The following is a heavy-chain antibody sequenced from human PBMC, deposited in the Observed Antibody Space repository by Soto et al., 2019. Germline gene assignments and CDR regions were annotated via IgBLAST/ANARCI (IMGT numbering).Heavy chain of an antibody. D-gene: IGHD3-10*01. Sequence: PSETLSLTGAVSGYSISSGYYWGWIRQPPGKGLKWIGSIYHSGSTYYNPSLKSRVTMSVDTSKNQFSLKLSSVTAADTAVYYCARDWGYYGSGSGDYWGQGTLVTVSS. CDR1: GYSISSGYY. CDR3: ARDWGYYGSGSGDY. V-gene: IGHV4-38-2*02. CDR2: IYHSGST. J-gene: IGHJ4*02.